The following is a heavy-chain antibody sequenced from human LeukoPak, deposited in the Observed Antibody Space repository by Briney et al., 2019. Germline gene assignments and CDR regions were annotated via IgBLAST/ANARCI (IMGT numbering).Heavy chain of an antibody. CDR3: ARVGTTVTQNPYYYYGMDV. J-gene: IGHJ6*02. V-gene: IGHV1-69*01. Sequence: ASVKVSCKASGGTFSSYAISWVRQAPGQGLEWMGGIIPIFGTANYAQKFQGRVTITADESTSTAYMELSSLRSEDTAVYYCARVGTTVTQNPYYYYGMDVWGQGTTVTVSS. CDR1: GGTFSSYA. D-gene: IGHD4-17*01. CDR2: IIPIFGTA.